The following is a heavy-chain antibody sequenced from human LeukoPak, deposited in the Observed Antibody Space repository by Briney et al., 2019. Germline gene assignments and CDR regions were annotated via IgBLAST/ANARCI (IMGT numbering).Heavy chain of an antibody. Sequence: ASVKVSCKASGYTFTGYFIHWVRQAPGQGLEWIGWINPKSGGTNYAQKFQGRVTMTRDSSISTAYMEVSRLRSDDTAVYYCARHSNRRDFYDSSGYLDYWGQGTLVSVSS. CDR3: ARHSNRRDFYDSSGYLDY. J-gene: IGHJ4*02. D-gene: IGHD3-22*01. V-gene: IGHV1-2*02. CDR1: GYTFTGYF. CDR2: INPKSGGT.